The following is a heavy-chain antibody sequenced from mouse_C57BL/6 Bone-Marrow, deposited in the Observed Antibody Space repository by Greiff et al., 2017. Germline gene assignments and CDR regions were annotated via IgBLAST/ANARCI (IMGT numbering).Heavy chain of an antibody. CDR2: ISNLAYSI. V-gene: IGHV5-15*01. Sequence: EVQRVESGGGLVQPGGSLKLSCAASGFTFSDYGMAWVRQAPRTGPEWVAFISNLAYSIYYADTVTGRFTISRENAKNTLYLEMSSLRSEDTAMYYCARDAMDYWGQGTSVTVSS. CDR1: GFTFSDYG. J-gene: IGHJ4*01. CDR3: ARDAMDY.